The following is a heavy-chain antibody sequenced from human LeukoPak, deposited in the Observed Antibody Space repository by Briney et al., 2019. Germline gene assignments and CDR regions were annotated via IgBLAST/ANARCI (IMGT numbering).Heavy chain of an antibody. CDR2: INTNTGNP. CDR3: ARDGVNCGGDCYLRRGWFDP. V-gene: IGHV7-4-1*02. J-gene: IGHJ5*02. D-gene: IGHD2-21*02. Sequence: ASVTVSCTASGYTFTSYAMNWVRQAPGQGLEWMGWINTNTGNPTYAQGFTGRFVFSLDTSVSTAYLQISGLKAEDTAVYYCARDGVNCGGDCYLRRGWFDPWGQGTLVTVSS. CDR1: GYTFTSYA.